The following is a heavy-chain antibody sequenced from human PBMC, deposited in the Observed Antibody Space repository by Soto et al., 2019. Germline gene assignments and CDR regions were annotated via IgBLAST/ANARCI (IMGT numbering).Heavy chain of an antibody. CDR3: AKDLGTYDFWSGYCFDY. V-gene: IGHV3-23*01. CDR2: ISGSGGST. J-gene: IGHJ4*02. D-gene: IGHD3-3*01. CDR1: GFTFSSYA. Sequence: SGGSLRLSCAASGFTFSSYAMSWVRQAPGKGLEWVSAISGSGGSTYYADSVKGRFTISRDNSKNTLYLQMNSLRAEDTAVYYCAKDLGTYDFWSGYCFDYWGQGTLVTVSS.